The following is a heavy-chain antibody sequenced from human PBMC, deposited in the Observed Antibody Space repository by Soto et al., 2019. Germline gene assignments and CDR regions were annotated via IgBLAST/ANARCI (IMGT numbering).Heavy chain of an antibody. D-gene: IGHD3-9*01. CDR1: GFTFSSYG. V-gene: IGHV3-30*18. J-gene: IGHJ4*02. CDR2: ISYDGSNK. CDR3: AKVKVGDDILTGTFDY. Sequence: GGSLRLSCAASGFTFSSYGMHWVRQAPGKGLEWVAVISYDGSNKYYADSVKGRFTISRDNSKNTLYLQMNSLRAEDTAVYYCAKVKVGDDILTGTFDYWGQGTLVTVSS.